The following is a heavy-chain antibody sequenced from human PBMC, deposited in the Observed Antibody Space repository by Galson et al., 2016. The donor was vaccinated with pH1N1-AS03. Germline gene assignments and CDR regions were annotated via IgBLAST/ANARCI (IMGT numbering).Heavy chain of an antibody. J-gene: IGHJ3*02. D-gene: IGHD4-17*01. CDR1: GFTSNNAW. CDR3: TTDDYGDYRGTGAGTNDAFDM. V-gene: IGHV3-15*01. CDR2: IKNRENGRTT. Sequence: SLRLSCAASGFTSNNAWMSWVRQAPGKGLEWVGLIKNRENGRTTDYAAPVKGRFTISRDDSKNTLYLQMNSLKTEDTAVYYCTTDDYGDYRGTGAGTNDAFDMWGQGTMVTVSS.